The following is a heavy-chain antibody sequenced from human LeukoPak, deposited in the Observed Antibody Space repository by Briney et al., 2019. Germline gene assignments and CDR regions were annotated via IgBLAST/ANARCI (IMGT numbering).Heavy chain of an antibody. Sequence: VASVKVSCKASGYTFTGYYMHWVRQAPGQGLEWMGWINPNSGGTNYAQKFQGRVTMTRDTSISTAYMELSRLRSDDTAVYYCARGFGEPSVILYYYYMDVWGKGTTVTVSS. J-gene: IGHJ6*03. D-gene: IGHD3-10*01. CDR2: INPNSGGT. CDR3: ARGFGEPSVILYYYYMDV. CDR1: GYTFTGYY. V-gene: IGHV1-2*02.